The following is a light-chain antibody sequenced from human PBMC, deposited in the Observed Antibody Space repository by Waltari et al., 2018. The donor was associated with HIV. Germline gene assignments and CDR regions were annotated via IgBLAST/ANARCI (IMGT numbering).Light chain of an antibody. V-gene: IGLV1-47*01. CDR3: AAWDDSLSRPV. CDR2: RNN. CDR1: RHKIGTLY. Sequence: QSVLTQPPYASGTPGQRVTITCSGSRHKIGTLYVVWYQQLPGTAPKLLIYRNNQRPSGVPDRFSGSKSGTSASLAISGLRSEDEADYYCAAWDDSLSRPVFGGGTKLTVL. J-gene: IGLJ3*02.